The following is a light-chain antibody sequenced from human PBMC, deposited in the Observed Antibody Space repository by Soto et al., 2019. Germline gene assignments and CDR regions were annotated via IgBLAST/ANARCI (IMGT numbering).Light chain of an antibody. V-gene: IGKV3-15*01. J-gene: IGKJ4*01. CDR2: GAS. CDR1: QAISSN. Sequence: EVVMTQSPATLSVSRGEIATLSCRANQAISSNLAWYQQKPGQAPRLLIYGASTRATGIPDRFSGSGSGTEFILTISSLQSEDFAVYYCQHYNNWLGTFGGGTKVDIK. CDR3: QHYNNWLGT.